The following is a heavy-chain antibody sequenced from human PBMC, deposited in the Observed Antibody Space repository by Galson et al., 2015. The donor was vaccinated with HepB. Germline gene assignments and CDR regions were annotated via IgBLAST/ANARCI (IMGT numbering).Heavy chain of an antibody. D-gene: IGHD2-21*02. CDR3: ARDVLVTVLGSFDI. Sequence: SLRLSCAASGFTFSSYWMSWVRQAPGKGLEWVANIKEDGSEKYYVDSVKGRFTISRDNAKNSLYLQMNSLRAEDTAVYYCARDVLVTVLGSFDIWGQGTRVTVSS. J-gene: IGHJ3*02. CDR1: GFTFSSYW. V-gene: IGHV3-7*01. CDR2: IKEDGSEK.